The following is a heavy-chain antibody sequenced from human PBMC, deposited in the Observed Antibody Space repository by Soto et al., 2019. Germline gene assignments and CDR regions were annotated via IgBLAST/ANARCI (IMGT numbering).Heavy chain of an antibody. CDR3: TTSLGYCSSTSCYRMEDYYYYYYGMDV. J-gene: IGHJ6*02. V-gene: IGHV3-15*01. CDR1: GFTFSNAW. Sequence: PGGSLRLSCAASGFTFSNAWMSWVRQAPGKGLEWVGRIKSKTDGGTTDYAAPVKGRFTISRDDSKNTLYLQMNSLKTEDTAVYYCTTSLGYCSSTSCYRMEDYYYYYYGMDVWGQGTTVTVSS. D-gene: IGHD2-2*02. CDR2: IKSKTDGGTT.